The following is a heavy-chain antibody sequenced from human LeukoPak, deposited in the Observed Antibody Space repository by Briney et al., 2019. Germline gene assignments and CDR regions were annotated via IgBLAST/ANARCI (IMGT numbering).Heavy chain of an antibody. CDR3: ATFYGSGKGGAFDI. CDR2: IDYSGGST. J-gene: IGHJ3*02. D-gene: IGHD3-10*01. V-gene: IGHV3-23*01. Sequence: GGSLRLSCTASGFTLSSYEMSWIRQAPGKGLEWVSSIDYSGGSTYYADSVKGRFTISRDNSKNTLSLQVNSLRAEDTAVYYCATFYGSGKGGAFDIWGQGTMVTVSS. CDR1: GFTLSSYE.